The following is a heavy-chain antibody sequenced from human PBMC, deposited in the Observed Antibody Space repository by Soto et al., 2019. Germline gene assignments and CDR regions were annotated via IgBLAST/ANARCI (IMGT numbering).Heavy chain of an antibody. CDR3: ATLISSSSGEYFEH. J-gene: IGHJ1*01. CDR1: GYTLTELS. Sequence: ASVKVSCKVSGYTLTELSMHWVRQAPGKGLEWMGGFDPEDGETIYAQKFQGRVTMTEDTSTDTAYMELSSLRSEDTAVYSCATLISSSSGEYFEHWGQGTLVTVSS. V-gene: IGHV1-24*01. D-gene: IGHD6-6*01. CDR2: FDPEDGET.